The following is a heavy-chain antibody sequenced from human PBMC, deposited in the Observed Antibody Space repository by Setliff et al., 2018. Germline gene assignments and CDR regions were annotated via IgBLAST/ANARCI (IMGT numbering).Heavy chain of an antibody. CDR3: ARGRHHDTLSGYIDF. Sequence: AGGSLRLSCEVSGFIFSNYGMHWVRQAPGKGLEWVTLISYEGIDKYYADSVKGRFTVSRDNSKNTLYLQMNSLRAEDTAFYYCARGRHHDTLSGYIDFLGQGTLVTVSS. CDR2: ISYEGIDK. D-gene: IGHD3-9*01. CDR1: GFIFSNYG. V-gene: IGHV3-30*19. J-gene: IGHJ4*02.